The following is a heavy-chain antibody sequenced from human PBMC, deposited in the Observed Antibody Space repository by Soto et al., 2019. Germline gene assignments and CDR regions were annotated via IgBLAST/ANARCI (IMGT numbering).Heavy chain of an antibody. D-gene: IGHD4-17*01. CDR2: IYYSGST. CDR3: ASWTTVTTERFHAFDI. CDR1: GGSISSYY. V-gene: IGHV4-59*01. J-gene: IGHJ3*02. Sequence: QVQLQESGPGLVKPSETLSLTCTVSGGSISSYYWSWIRQPPGKGLEWMGYIYYSGSTNYNPSLKSRVTISVDTSKKQFSLKLSSVTAADTAVHHFASWTTVTTERFHAFDIWGQGTMVTVSS.